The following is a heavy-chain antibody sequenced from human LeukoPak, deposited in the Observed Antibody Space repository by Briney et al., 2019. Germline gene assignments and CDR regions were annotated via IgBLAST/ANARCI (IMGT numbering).Heavy chain of an antibody. Sequence: SETLSLTCAVYGGPFSGYYWSWIRQPPGKGLEWIGEINHSGSTNYNPSLKSRVTISVDTSKNQFSLKLSSVTAADTAVYYCASAVVAPRFDYWGQGTLVTVSS. V-gene: IGHV4-34*01. D-gene: IGHD2-15*01. CDR3: ASAVVAPRFDY. CDR2: INHSGST. J-gene: IGHJ4*02. CDR1: GGPFSGYY.